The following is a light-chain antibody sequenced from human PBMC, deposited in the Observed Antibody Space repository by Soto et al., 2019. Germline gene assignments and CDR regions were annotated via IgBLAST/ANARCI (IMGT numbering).Light chain of an antibody. CDR3: QQFGSSPTT. V-gene: IGKV3-20*01. CDR2: GAS. J-gene: IGKJ2*01. CDR1: QSVISTY. Sequence: IVLTQSPGTLSLSPGERATLSCRASQSVISTYLAWYQQQPSQAPRLLLYGASNRATGIPDRFSGSGSGTDFTLTITRLEPKDFAVYFCQQFGSSPTTFGQGTKLDIK.